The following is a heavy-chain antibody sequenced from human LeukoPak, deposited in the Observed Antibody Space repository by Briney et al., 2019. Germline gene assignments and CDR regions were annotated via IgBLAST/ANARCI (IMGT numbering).Heavy chain of an antibody. CDR1: GFTFSSYW. V-gene: IGHV3-23*01. CDR2: ISGGGGNT. Sequence: GGSLRLSCAASGFTFSSYWMSRVRQAPGKGLEWVSAISGGGGNTYYADSVKGRFTISRDNSKNTLYLQMNSLRAEDTAVYYCGKNRYSGSLSPFDIWGQGTMVTVSS. D-gene: IGHD1-26*01. CDR3: GKNRYSGSLSPFDI. J-gene: IGHJ3*02.